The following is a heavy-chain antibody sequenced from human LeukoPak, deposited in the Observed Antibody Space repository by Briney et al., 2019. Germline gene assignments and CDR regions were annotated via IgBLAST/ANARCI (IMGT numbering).Heavy chain of an antibody. CDR3: ASGPSIAAAGRWFDP. CDR1: GGSISSYY. J-gene: IGHJ5*02. Sequence: SETLSLTCTVSGGSISSYYWSWIRQPPGKGLEWIGYIYYSGSTNYNPSLKSLVTISVDTSKNQFSLKLSSVPAADPAVYSCASGPSIAAAGRWFDPWGQGTLVTVSS. CDR2: IYYSGST. D-gene: IGHD6-13*01. V-gene: IGHV4-59*01.